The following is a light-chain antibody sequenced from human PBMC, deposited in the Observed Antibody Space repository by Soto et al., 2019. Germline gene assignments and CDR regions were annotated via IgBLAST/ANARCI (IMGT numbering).Light chain of an antibody. V-gene: IGKV1-5*03. CDR1: QSISSW. J-gene: IGKJ1*01. Sequence: DIQMTQSPSTLSASVGDRVTITCRASQSISSWLAWYQQKPGKAPKLLIYKASGLQSGVPSRFSCSGSGTEFTLTISSLQPDDFAAYYCQQYNSYPCTFGQGTKVEIK. CDR2: KAS. CDR3: QQYNSYPCT.